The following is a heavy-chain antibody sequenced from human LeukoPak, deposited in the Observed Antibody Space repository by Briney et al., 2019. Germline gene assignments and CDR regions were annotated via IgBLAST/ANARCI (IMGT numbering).Heavy chain of an antibody. CDR1: GFTFDNYA. V-gene: IGHV3-9*01. D-gene: IGHD6-13*01. Sequence: GGSLRLSCAASGFTFDNYAMHWVRQTPGKGLEWVSGITWNSGGIGYADSVKGRFTISRDNAKNSLYLQMNSLRAEDTAVYYCARGGQQLAPHNFDYWGQGTLVTVSS. J-gene: IGHJ4*02. CDR2: ITWNSGGI. CDR3: ARGGQQLAPHNFDY.